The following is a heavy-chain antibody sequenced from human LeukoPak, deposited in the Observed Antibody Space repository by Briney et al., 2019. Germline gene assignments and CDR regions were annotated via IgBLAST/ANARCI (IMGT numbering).Heavy chain of an antibody. CDR3: ARSSCSGGSCYVRSPYYYYYMDV. D-gene: IGHD2-15*01. CDR2: IYTSGSA. CDR1: GGSISIYY. V-gene: IGHV4-4*07. Sequence: SETLSLTCTVSGGSISIYYWSWIRQPAGKGLEWIGRIYTSGSANYNTSLKSRVNVSVDTSKNQFSLKLSSVTAADTAVYYCARSSCSGGSCYVRSPYYYYYMDVWGKGTTVTVSS. J-gene: IGHJ6*03.